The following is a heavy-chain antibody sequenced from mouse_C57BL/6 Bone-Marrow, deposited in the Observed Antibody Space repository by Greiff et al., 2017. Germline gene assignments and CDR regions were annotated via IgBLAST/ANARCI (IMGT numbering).Heavy chain of an antibody. J-gene: IGHJ3*01. V-gene: IGHV1-18*01. CDR2: INPNNGGT. CDR3: ARESAAQAWFAY. D-gene: IGHD3-2*02. CDR1: GYTFTDYN. Sequence: VQLQQSGPELVKPGASVKIPCKASGYTFTDYNMDWVKQSHGKSLEWIGDINPNNGGTIYNQKFKGKATLTVDKSSSTAYMELRRLTSEDTAVYYCARESAAQAWFAYWGQGTLVTVSA.